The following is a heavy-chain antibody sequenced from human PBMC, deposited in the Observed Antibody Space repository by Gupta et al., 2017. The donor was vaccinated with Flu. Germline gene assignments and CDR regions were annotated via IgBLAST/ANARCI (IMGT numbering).Heavy chain of an antibody. V-gene: IGHV3-23*01. CDR2: VTVSGDNT. Sequence: EVHLLESGGDLLQPGGSLRLSCAASGFTFPSYTMSWVRQAPGKGLEWGSSVTVSGDNTYYEDSVKGRFTISRDKSKNTLFLQMNDVKTEDTALYYCAKGIFGVVIDAFDIWGQGTMVTVSS. D-gene: IGHD3-3*01. CDR3: AKGIFGVVIDAFDI. CDR1: GFTFPSYT. J-gene: IGHJ3*02.